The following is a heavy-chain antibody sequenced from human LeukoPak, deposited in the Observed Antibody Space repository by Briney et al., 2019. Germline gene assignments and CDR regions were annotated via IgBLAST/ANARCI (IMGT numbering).Heavy chain of an antibody. CDR2: ISYDGSKK. Sequence: GGSLRLSCAASGFTFSTYAIPWVRQAPGKGLEWVSIISYDGSKKYYADSVKGRFTISRDNSKNTLYLQMNSLRAEDTAVYYCAKDLAGGDSVSWGQGTLVAVSS. CDR1: GFTFSTYA. D-gene: IGHD4-17*01. V-gene: IGHV3-30*18. J-gene: IGHJ4*02. CDR3: AKDLAGGDSVS.